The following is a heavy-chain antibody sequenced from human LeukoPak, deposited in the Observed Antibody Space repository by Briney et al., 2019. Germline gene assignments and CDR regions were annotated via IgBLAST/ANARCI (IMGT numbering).Heavy chain of an antibody. D-gene: IGHD2-2*01. CDR1: GGTFSSYA. V-gene: IGHV1-69*13. J-gene: IGHJ3*02. CDR3: ARYVPAAMRAFDI. Sequence: SVKVSCKASGGTFSSYAISWVRQAPGQGLEWMGGIIPIFGTANYAQKFQGRVTITADESTSTAYMELSSLRSEDTAVYYCARYVPAAMRAFDIWGQGTMVTVSS. CDR2: IIPIFGTA.